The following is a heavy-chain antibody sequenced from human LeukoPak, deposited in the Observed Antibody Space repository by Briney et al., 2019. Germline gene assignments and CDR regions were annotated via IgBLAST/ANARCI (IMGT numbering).Heavy chain of an antibody. Sequence: SETLSLTCTVSGGSISNYWWSWIRQPPGKGLEWIGYVFDSGGTNYNPSLKSRVTISVDTSKRQFSLKLSTVTAADTAVYYCARGYSSSWNYFDYWGQGTLVTVSS. J-gene: IGHJ4*02. V-gene: IGHV4-59*01. CDR2: VFDSGGT. D-gene: IGHD6-13*01. CDR1: GGSISNYW. CDR3: ARGYSSSWNYFDY.